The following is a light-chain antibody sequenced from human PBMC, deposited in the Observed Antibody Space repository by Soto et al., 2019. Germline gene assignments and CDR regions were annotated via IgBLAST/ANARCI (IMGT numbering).Light chain of an antibody. J-gene: IGLJ3*02. Sequence: QSALTQPASVSGSPGQSITISCTGTSSGVGSYNLVSWYQQHPGKAPKLMIYEGSKRPSGVSNRYSGSKSGNTACLTISGLQAEDEADYYCCSYAGSSTGVFGGGTKLTVL. CDR3: CSYAGSSTGV. V-gene: IGLV2-23*01. CDR1: SSGVGSYNL. CDR2: EGS.